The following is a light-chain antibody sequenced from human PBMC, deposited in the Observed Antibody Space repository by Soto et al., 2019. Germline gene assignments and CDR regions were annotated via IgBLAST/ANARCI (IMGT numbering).Light chain of an antibody. Sequence: DIQLTQSPSFLSASVGDRVTITCRASQGISSYLAWYQQKPGKAPKLLIYAASTLQSGVPSRFRGSGYGKEFTLTISSLQPEDFATYYCQQLNSYPPFFGPGTKVDIK. CDR1: QGISSY. CDR2: AAS. J-gene: IGKJ3*01. V-gene: IGKV1-9*01. CDR3: QQLNSYPPF.